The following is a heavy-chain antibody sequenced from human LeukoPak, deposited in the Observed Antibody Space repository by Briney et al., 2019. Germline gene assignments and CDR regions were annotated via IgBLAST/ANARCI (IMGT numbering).Heavy chain of an antibody. J-gene: IGHJ4*02. CDR1: GYTFTSYG. CDR2: ISAYNGNT. D-gene: IGHD3-10*01. Sequence: ASVKVSCKASGYTFTSYGISWVRQAPGQGLEWMGWISAYNGNTNYAQKLQGRVTMTTDTSTSTAYMELRSLRSDDTAVYYCARWPGPRCVGDYYFYYWGQGTLVTVSS. CDR3: ARWPGPRCVGDYYFYY. V-gene: IGHV1-18*01.